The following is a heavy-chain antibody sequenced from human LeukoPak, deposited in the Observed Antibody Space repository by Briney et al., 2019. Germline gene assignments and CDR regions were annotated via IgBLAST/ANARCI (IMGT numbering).Heavy chain of an antibody. V-gene: IGHV4-61*02. J-gene: IGHJ6*03. D-gene: IGHD2-21*02. CDR1: GGSISSGRYY. CDR2: LYTNDNT. CDR3: ARGVVTDDYYMDV. Sequence: SQTLSLTCSVSGGSISSGRYYWTWIRQPAGKGLEWIGRLYTNDNTNYDPSLESRVSIPVDTSKRQFYLQLTSVTAADTAVYFCARGVVTDDYYMDVWGKGITVIVSS.